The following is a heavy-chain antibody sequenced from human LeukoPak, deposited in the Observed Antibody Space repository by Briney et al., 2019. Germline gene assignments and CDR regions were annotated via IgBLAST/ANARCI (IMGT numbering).Heavy chain of an antibody. V-gene: IGHV4-59*01. D-gene: IGHD7-27*01. J-gene: IGHJ4*02. Sequence: NPSETLSLTCTVSGDFITAYYWSWLRQPPGKGLEWIGYVYYTGSTEYNPSLRSRVTISLEMSKHQFSLDLTSVTAADTAVYYCASNTGTVFDYWGQGALVTVSS. CDR2: VYYTGST. CDR3: ASNTGTVFDY. CDR1: GDFITAYY.